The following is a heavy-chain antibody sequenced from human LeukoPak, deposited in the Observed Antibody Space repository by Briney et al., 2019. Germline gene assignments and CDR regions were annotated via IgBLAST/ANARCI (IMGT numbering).Heavy chain of an antibody. V-gene: IGHV3-15*05. CDR3: ITDHGNPEMAVAP. D-gene: IGHD4-23*01. CDR2: IKSNTDGATT. CDR1: GFTFSNSW. J-gene: IGHJ4*02. Sequence: GGSLRLSCAASGFTFSNSWMNWVRQAPGKGLEWVGRIKSNTDGATTDFAAPVKGRFAMPRDDSKNTLYLQMNSVRVEDTAVYYCITDHGNPEMAVAPWGQGTLVTVSS.